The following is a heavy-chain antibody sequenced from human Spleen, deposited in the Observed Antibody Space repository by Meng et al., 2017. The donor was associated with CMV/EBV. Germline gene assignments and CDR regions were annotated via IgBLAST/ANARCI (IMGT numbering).Heavy chain of an antibody. D-gene: IGHD2-2*01. V-gene: IGHV3-7*01. Sequence: GGSLRLSCAASGFTFSSHWMTWVRQAPGKGLEWVANINQDEKQKNYVDSVKGRFTVSRDNAKNSLFLQMNSLRAEDTAVYYCAAPSCTSTFCSSYFDYWGQGALVTVSS. CDR2: INQDEKQK. CDR3: AAPSCTSTFCSSYFDY. CDR1: GFTFSSHW. J-gene: IGHJ4*02.